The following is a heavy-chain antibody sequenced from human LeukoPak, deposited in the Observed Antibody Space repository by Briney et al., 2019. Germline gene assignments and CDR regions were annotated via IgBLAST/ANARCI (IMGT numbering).Heavy chain of an antibody. CDR1: GGSISSYY. CDR2: IYYSGST. V-gene: IGHV4-59*08. J-gene: IGHJ5*02. D-gene: IGHD3-16*01. Sequence: SETLSLTCTVSGGSISSYYWSWIRQPPGKGLEWIGYIYYSGSTNYNPSLKSRVTISVDTSKNQFSLKLSSVTASDPAVYYCARSIMITFGAKYNWFDPWGQGTLVTVSS. CDR3: ARSIMITFGAKYNWFDP.